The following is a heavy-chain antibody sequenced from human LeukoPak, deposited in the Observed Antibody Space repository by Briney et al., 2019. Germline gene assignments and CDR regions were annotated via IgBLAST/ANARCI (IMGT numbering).Heavy chain of an antibody. Sequence: GGSLRLSCAASGFTFSRNVMHWVRQAPGKGLEWVALISYDGNNKFYADSVKGRFTITRDNSRNTLYLQMNSLRAEDTAVYYCARVRYGELDVWGQGTTVTVSS. J-gene: IGHJ6*02. CDR1: GFTFSRNV. D-gene: IGHD4-17*01. CDR3: ARVRYGELDV. V-gene: IGHV3-30*07. CDR2: ISYDGNNK.